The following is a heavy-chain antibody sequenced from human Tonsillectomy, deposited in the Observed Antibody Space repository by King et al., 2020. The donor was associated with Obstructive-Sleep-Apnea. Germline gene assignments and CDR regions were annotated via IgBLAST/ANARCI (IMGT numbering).Heavy chain of an antibody. CDR1: GFSLGSSGVC. Sequence: VTLKESGPALVKPTQTLTLTCTFSGFSLGSSGVCVSWIRQSSGKALEWLARIDWDDDEHYITSLKTRLTISKDTSKNQVVLTMTNMDPVDTATYYCARKIRTNGLDVWGQGTTVTVSS. D-gene: IGHD2-2*01. CDR3: ARKIRTNGLDV. J-gene: IGHJ6*02. V-gene: IGHV2-70*11. CDR2: IDWDDDE.